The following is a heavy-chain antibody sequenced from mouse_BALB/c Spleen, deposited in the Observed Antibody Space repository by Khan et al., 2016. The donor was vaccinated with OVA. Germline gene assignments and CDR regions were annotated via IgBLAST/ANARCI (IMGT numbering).Heavy chain of an antibody. CDR1: GYTFTSYW. Sequence: VQLQQSGAELVKPGASVKLSCKASGYTFTSYWMHWVKQRPGQGLEWIGEINPSNGRTNYNEKFKSKATLTVDKSSSTAYMQLSSQTSEDAAVYYCARVITRDYWGQGTTLTVSS. V-gene: IGHV1S81*02. CDR3: ARVITRDY. D-gene: IGHD6-1*01. CDR2: INPSNGRT. J-gene: IGHJ2*01.